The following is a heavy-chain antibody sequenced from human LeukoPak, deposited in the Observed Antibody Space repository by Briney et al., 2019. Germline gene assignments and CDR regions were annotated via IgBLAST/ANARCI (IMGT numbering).Heavy chain of an antibody. Sequence: PSETLSLTCAVSGYSISSGYYWGWIRQPPGKGLEWIGSIYHSGSTYYNPSLESRVTISVDTSKNQFSLKLSSVTAAATAVYYCARGPYSYGYWDYWGQGTLVTVSS. CDR3: ARGPYSYGYWDY. D-gene: IGHD5-18*01. CDR1: GYSISSGYY. V-gene: IGHV4-38-2*01. J-gene: IGHJ4*02. CDR2: IYHSGST.